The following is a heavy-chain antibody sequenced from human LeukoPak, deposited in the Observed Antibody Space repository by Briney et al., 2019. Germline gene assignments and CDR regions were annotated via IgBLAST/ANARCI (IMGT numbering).Heavy chain of an antibody. V-gene: IGHV1-2*02. CDR2: INPNDGDT. D-gene: IGHD2-2*01. J-gene: IGHJ4*02. Sequence: ASVKVSCKASGYTFTDYYMHWVRQAPGQGVEWMGWINPNDGDTNYAQKFQGRVTMTRDTSISTAHMEVSRLRSDDAAVYYCARANFLYCSSSTCLFDYWGQGTLVTVSS. CDR1: GYTFTDYY. CDR3: ARANFLYCSSSTCLFDY.